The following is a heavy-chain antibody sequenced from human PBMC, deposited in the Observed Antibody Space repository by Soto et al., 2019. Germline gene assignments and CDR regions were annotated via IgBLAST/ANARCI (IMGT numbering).Heavy chain of an antibody. CDR3: SLGGTGYCSSTSCYRNDY. V-gene: IGHV1-69*19. CDR1: GGTFSSYA. Sequence: QVQLVQSGAEVKKPGSSVKVSCKASGGTFSSYAISWVRQAPGQGLEWMGGIIPIFGTANYAQKFQGRVTITADESTSTACMELSSLRSEDTAVYYCSLGGTGYCSSTSCYRNDYWGQGTLVTVSS. J-gene: IGHJ4*02. CDR2: IIPIFGTA. D-gene: IGHD2-2*01.